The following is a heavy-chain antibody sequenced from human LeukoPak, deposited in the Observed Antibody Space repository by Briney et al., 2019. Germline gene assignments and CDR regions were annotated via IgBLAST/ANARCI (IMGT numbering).Heavy chain of an antibody. CDR3: ARNSSGWSFDY. CDR2: IYYSGST. CDR1: GGSISSYY. Sequence: SETLSLTCTVSGGSISSYYWSWIRQPPGKGLEWIGYIYYSGSTSYNPSLKSRVTISVDTSKNQFSLKLSSVTAADTAVYYCARNSSGWSFDYWGQGTLVTVSS. V-gene: IGHV4-59*08. D-gene: IGHD6-19*01. J-gene: IGHJ4*02.